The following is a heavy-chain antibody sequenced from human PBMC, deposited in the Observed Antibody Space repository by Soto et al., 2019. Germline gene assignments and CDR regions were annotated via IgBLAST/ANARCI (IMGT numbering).Heavy chain of an antibody. V-gene: IGHV4-61*01. D-gene: IGHD3-16*01. Sequence: PSETLSLTCTVSGGSVRSGSFYWSWIRQPPGKGLEWIGYIYYSGSTNYNPSLKSRVTISVDTSKNQFSLKLSSVTAADTAVYYCARRWGTTFDYWGQGTLVTVSS. CDR2: IYYSGST. CDR3: ARRWGTTFDY. J-gene: IGHJ4*02. CDR1: GGSVRSGSFY.